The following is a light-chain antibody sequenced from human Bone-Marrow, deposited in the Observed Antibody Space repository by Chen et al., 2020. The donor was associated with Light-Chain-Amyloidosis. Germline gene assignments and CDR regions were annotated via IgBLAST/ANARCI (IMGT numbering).Light chain of an antibody. Sequence: EIVLTQSPGTLSLSPGEGANLSCRASQTISSNYLTWYQQKFGQAPRLLIYGSSSRATGIPDRFTGSGSGTDITLAINRLEPEDVARYYCQQYGTSPLAFGGGTKVEIK. CDR1: QTISSNY. CDR3: QQYGTSPLA. J-gene: IGKJ4*01. CDR2: GSS. V-gene: IGKV3-20*01.